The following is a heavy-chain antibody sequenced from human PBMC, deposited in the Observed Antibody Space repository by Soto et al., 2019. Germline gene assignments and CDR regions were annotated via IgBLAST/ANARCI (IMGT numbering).Heavy chain of an antibody. D-gene: IGHD3-3*01. CDR3: ARVAASGYLPGGMDV. CDR1: GFTFSSYE. V-gene: IGHV3-48*03. J-gene: IGHJ6*02. CDR2: ISSSGSTI. Sequence: GSLRLSCAASGFTFSSYEMNWVRQAPGKGLEWVSYISSSGSTIYYADSVKGRFTISRDNAKNSLYLQMNSLRAEDTAVYYCARVAASGYLPGGMDVWGQGTTVTVSS.